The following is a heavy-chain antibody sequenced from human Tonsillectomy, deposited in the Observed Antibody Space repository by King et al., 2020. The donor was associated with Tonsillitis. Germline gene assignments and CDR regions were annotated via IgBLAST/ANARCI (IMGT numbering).Heavy chain of an antibody. J-gene: IGHJ6*03. CDR1: GFTFDSFG. V-gene: IGHV3-33*08. CDR2: IWSDATNK. CDR3: ARGAGSSWPYYYYYMDV. D-gene: IGHD6-13*01. Sequence: VQLVESGGRVVQPGRSLRLSCAASGFTFDSFGMHWVRQAPGKGLEGVAVIWSDATNKYYADAVKGRFTISRDNSKNTLFLQMNSLRAEDTAVYYGARGAGSSWPYYYYYMDVWGKGTTVTVSS.